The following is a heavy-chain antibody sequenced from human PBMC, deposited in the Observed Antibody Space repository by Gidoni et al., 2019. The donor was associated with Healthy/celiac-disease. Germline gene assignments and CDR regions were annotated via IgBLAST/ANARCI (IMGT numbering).Heavy chain of an antibody. V-gene: IGHV3-30*18. CDR2: ISYDGSNK. CDR3: AKIPPMVRGVRETNYFDY. Sequence: QVQLVESGAGVVQPGRSLRLSCAASGFTFSSYGMHWVRQAPGKGLEWVAVISYDGSNKYYADSVKGRFTISRDNSKNTLYLQMNSLRAEDTAVYYCAKIPPMVRGVRETNYFDYWGQGTLVTVSS. J-gene: IGHJ4*02. D-gene: IGHD3-10*01. CDR1: GFTFSSYG.